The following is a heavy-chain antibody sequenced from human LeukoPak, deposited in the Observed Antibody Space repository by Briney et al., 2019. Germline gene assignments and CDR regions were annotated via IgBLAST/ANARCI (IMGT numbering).Heavy chain of an antibody. V-gene: IGHV4-59*12. CDR3: AGDYGSGSYRFDY. CDR1: GGSLSSYS. CDR2: IYYSGST. D-gene: IGHD3-10*01. J-gene: IGHJ4*02. Sequence: SETLSLTCTVSGGSLSSYSWSWVRQPPGRGPEWIGYIYYSGSTIYNPSLRSRVTISIDTSKNQFSMKLSSVTAADTAVYYCAGDYGSGSYRFDYWGQGTLVTVSS.